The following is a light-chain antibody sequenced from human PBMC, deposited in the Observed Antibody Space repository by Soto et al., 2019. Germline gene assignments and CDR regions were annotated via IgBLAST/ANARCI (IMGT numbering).Light chain of an antibody. Sequence: QSVLTQPPSASGSPGQSVTISCTGTSSDVGGYNYVSWYQQHPGKAPKLMLYEVSKRPSGVPDRFSGSKSGNTASLSVSGLQAEDEADYYCRSYAGSNVVFGGGTKVTVL. CDR2: EVS. CDR3: RSYAGSNVV. CDR1: SSDVGGYNY. J-gene: IGLJ2*01. V-gene: IGLV2-8*01.